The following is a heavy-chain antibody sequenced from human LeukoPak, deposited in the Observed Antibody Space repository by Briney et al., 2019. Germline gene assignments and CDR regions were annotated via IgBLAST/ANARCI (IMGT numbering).Heavy chain of an antibody. CDR2: IKQDGSEK. CDR3: ARDSSWDYGSGSFDY. D-gene: IGHD3-10*01. J-gene: IGHJ4*02. CDR1: GFAFSSYW. Sequence: GSLRLSCAASGFAFSSYWMSWVRQAPGKGLEWVANIKQDGSEKYYVDSVKGRFTISRDNAKNSLYLQMNSLRAEDTAVYYCARDSSWDYGSGSFDYWGQGTLVTVSS. V-gene: IGHV3-7*01.